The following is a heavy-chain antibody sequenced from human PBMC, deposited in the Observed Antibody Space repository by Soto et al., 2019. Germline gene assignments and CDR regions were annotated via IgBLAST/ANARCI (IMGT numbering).Heavy chain of an antibody. Sequence: PGGSLRLSCAASGFTFTNYAMSWVRQAPGEGLEWVSAIVDNGRGTYYADSVRGRFTISRDNSKNTLYLQMNSLRAEDTAVYYCARVSAQLWLHPYYYYGMDVWGQGPTVTVSS. V-gene: IGHV3-23*01. CDR1: GFTFTNYA. J-gene: IGHJ6*02. CDR3: ARVSAQLWLHPYYYYGMDV. D-gene: IGHD5-18*01. CDR2: IVDNGRGT.